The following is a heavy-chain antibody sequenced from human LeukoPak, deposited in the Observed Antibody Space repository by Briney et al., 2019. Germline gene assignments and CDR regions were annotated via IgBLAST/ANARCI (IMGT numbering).Heavy chain of an antibody. CDR2: ISSTGGYT. CDR3: ARGYRAPDY. V-gene: IGHV3-11*06. J-gene: IGHJ4*02. Sequence: GGSLRLSCAASGFTFSDYYMSWIRQAPGKGLEWISYISSTGGYTNYADSVKGRFTISRDNAKNSLYLQINSLRAEDTAVYYCARGYRAPDYWGQGTLVTVSS. D-gene: IGHD4-11*01. CDR1: GFTFSDYY.